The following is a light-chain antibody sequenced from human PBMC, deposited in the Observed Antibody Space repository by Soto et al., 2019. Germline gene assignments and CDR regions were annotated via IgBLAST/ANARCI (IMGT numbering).Light chain of an antibody. CDR1: TSDVGRYNY. J-gene: IGLJ3*02. V-gene: IGLV2-14*01. CDR3: SSYTISSTLV. CDR2: EVS. Sequence: QSALTQAASVSGSPGQSITISCTGTTSDVGRYNYVSWYQHHPGKAPQLLIYEVSNRPSGVSNRFSGSKSGNTASLTISGLQAEDEADYYCSSYTISSTLVFGGGTKVTVL.